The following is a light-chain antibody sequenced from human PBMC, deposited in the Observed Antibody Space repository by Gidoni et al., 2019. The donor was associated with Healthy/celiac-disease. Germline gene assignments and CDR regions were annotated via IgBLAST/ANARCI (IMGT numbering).Light chain of an antibody. CDR2: DAS. V-gene: IGKV1-5*01. Sequence: IQLTQSPSTLSASVRDRVTITCRASQSISSCLAWYQQQPGKAPKLLIYDASSSESGVPSRFSGSGSGTEFTLTISSLQPDDFATYYCQQYNSYSGYTFGQGTKLEIK. CDR3: QQYNSYSGYT. CDR1: QSISSC. J-gene: IGKJ2*01.